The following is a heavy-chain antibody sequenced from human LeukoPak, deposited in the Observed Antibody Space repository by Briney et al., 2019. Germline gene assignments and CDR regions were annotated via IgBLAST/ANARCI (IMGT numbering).Heavy chain of an antibody. CDR3: ARESAARPPYYYYYMDV. V-gene: IGHV1-8*03. CDR1: GYTFTSYD. D-gene: IGHD6-6*01. CDR2: MNPNSGNT. Sequence: APVKVSCKASGYTFTSYDINWVRQATGQGLEWMGWMNPNSGNTGYAQKFQGRVTITRNTSISTAYMELSSLRSEDTAVYYCARESAARPPYYYYYMDVWGKGTTVTVSS. J-gene: IGHJ6*03.